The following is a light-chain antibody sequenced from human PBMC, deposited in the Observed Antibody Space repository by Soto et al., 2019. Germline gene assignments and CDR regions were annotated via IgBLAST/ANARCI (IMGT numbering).Light chain of an antibody. V-gene: IGKV1-17*03. CDR1: QVINNS. Sequence: DIQMTQSPSDMSASVGDRVTITCRASQVINNSLAWFQQKPGKVPERLIYGASNLQSGVPSRFSGRGSGTEFSLTISSLQPEDFATYYCLQNNSYPRTFGPGTKVDIK. J-gene: IGKJ1*01. CDR2: GAS. CDR3: LQNNSYPRT.